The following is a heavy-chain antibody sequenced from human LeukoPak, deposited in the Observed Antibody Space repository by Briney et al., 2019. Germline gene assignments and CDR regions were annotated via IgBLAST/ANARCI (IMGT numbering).Heavy chain of an antibody. J-gene: IGHJ4*02. CDR2: ISSSSSYI. CDR3: ARDSMVWIGLGDY. V-gene: IGHV3-21*01. D-gene: IGHD1-14*01. Sequence: GGSLRLSCAASGFTFSSYSMNWVRQAPGKGLEWVSSISSSSSYIYYADSVKGRFTISRDNAKNSLYLQMNSLRAEDTAVYYCARDSMVWIGLGDYWGQGTLVTVSS. CDR1: GFTFSSYS.